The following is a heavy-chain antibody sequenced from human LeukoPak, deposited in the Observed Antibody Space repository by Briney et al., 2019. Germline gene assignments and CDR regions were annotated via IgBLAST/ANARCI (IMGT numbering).Heavy chain of an antibody. D-gene: IGHD4-17*01. J-gene: IGHJ4*02. CDR1: GGTFSSYA. CDR3: ARATTVTTPFDY. CDR2: IIPILGIA. Sequence: SVKVSCKASGGTFSSYAISWVRQAPGQGLEWMGRIIPILGIANYAQKFQGRVTITADKSTSTAYMELSSLRSEDTAVYYCARATTVTTPFDYWGQGTLVTVSS. V-gene: IGHV1-69*04.